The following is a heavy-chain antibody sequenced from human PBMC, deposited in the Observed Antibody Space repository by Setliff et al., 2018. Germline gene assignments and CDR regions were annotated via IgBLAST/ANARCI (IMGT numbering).Heavy chain of an antibody. D-gene: IGHD5-18*01. V-gene: IGHV3-7*03. J-gene: IGHJ4*02. CDR2: INQDGSGK. Sequence: PGGSLRLSCAASEFRFSDYNMNWVRQAPGKGLEWVATINQDGSGKYYVDSVKGRFTISRDNAKNSLYLQMNSPRAEDTAVYYCAKLVRGYVEALDNWGQGTLVTVSS. CDR1: EFRFSDYN. CDR3: AKLVRGYVEALDN.